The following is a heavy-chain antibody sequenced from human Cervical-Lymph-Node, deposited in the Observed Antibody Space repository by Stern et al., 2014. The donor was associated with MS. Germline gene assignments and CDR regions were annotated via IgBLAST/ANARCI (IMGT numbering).Heavy chain of an antibody. J-gene: IGHJ4*02. CDR3: ARARWWEDGDYRLDY. CDR1: GYTFTSYG. Sequence: QVQLVQSGAEVKKPGASVKVSCKASGYTFTSYGISWVRQAPGQGLEWMGWISAYNGNTNYAQKLQGRVTMTTDTSTSTVYMELRSLRSDDTAVYYCARARWWEDGDYRLDYWGQGTLVTVSS. D-gene: IGHD4-17*01. CDR2: ISAYNGNT. V-gene: IGHV1-18*01.